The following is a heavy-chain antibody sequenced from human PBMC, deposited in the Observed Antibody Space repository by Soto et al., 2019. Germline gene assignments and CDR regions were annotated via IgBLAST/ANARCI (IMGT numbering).Heavy chain of an antibody. CDR3: ARGSGIVALPGELEDVNYDY. CDR1: GQSFSGHS. Sequence: QVQLQQWGAGLVKPSETLSLSCAVYGQSFSGHSWAWIRQPPGKGLEWICEINESGSTYYDPSIKSRGTITTDTFKNQFSLKLSSVSAADTAAYFCARGSGIVALPGELEDVNYDYWGQGTLVNVSS. D-gene: IGHD1-1*01. J-gene: IGHJ4*02. CDR2: INESGST. V-gene: IGHV4-34*01.